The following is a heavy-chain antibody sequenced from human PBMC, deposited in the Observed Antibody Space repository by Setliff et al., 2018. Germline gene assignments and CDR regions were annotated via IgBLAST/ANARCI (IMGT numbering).Heavy chain of an antibody. J-gene: IGHJ4*02. CDR2: IYYSGST. D-gene: IGHD3-22*01. CDR3: ARAPRYFDPTGSYFDF. CDR1: GGSISSGGYY. Sequence: PSETLSLTCTVSGGSISSGGYYWSWIRQHPGKGLEWIGYIYYSGSTYYNPSLKSRVAISVDTSKNQFSLNLTSVTAADTAVYYCARAPRYFDPTGSYFDFWGQGTLVTVSS. V-gene: IGHV4-31*03.